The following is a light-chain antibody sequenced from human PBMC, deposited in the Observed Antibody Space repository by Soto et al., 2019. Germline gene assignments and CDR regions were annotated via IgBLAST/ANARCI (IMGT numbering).Light chain of an antibody. Sequence: EIVLTQSPGTLSLSPGERATLSCRASQSVSSSYLAWYQQKPGQAPRLLIYGVSTRATGIPDRFSGSGSGTDFTLTISRLEPEDVAVYYCQQYGSSPPFTFGPGTKVDIK. V-gene: IGKV3-20*01. CDR2: GVS. CDR3: QQYGSSPPFT. J-gene: IGKJ3*01. CDR1: QSVSSSY.